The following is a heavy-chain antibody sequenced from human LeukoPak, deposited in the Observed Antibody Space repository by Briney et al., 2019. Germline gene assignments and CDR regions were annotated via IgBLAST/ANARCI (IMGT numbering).Heavy chain of an antibody. Sequence: GESLKISCKGSGYSFATYWIGWVRQMPGKGLEWMGIIYPGDSDTRYSPSFQGQVTISADKSISTAYLQWSSLRASDTAIYYCARRRLGGNYRSPFDYWGQGTLVTVSS. CDR1: GYSFATYW. CDR2: IYPGDSDT. J-gene: IGHJ4*02. D-gene: IGHD1-26*01. V-gene: IGHV5-51*01. CDR3: ARRRLGGNYRSPFDY.